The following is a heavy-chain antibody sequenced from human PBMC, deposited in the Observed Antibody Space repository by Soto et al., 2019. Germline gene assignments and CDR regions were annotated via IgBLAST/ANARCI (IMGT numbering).Heavy chain of an antibody. CDR1: GGSVSSRSYY. D-gene: IGHD6-13*01. CDR2: IFYTGST. V-gene: IGHV4-61*01. J-gene: IGHJ5*02. CDR3: AREGYLPAAAVRCFDP. Sequence: SETLSLTCTVSGGSVSSRSYYWSWIRQPPGKGLEWIGYIFYTGSTDYNPSLKSRVTMSVDTSKNQFSLKLNSVTAADTAVYYCAREGYLPAAAVRCFDPWGKGTLVTVYS.